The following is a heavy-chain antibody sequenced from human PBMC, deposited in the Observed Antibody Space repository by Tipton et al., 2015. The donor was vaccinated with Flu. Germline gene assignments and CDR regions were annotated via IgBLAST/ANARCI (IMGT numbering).Heavy chain of an antibody. V-gene: IGHV3-33*05. CDR2: ISRDGDIV. D-gene: IGHD2-2*01. CDR3: VRDMSHVGVVPVEVRVDAFDL. CDR1: GFSFSVFG. Sequence: SLRLSCAASGFSFSVFGLNWVRQAPGKGLQWVASISRDGDIVFHADSVKGRFTISRDNSKKTVYLQMNDLRAEDTAVYYCVRDMSHVGVVPVEVRVDAFDLWGRGTMVTVSS. J-gene: IGHJ3*01.